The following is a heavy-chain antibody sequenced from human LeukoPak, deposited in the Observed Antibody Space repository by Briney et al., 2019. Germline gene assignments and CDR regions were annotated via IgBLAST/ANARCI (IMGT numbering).Heavy chain of an antibody. J-gene: IGHJ4*02. CDR1: GGSFSGYY. CDR2: INHSGST. Sequence: PSETLSLTCAVYGGSFSGYYWSWIRQPPGKGLEWIGEINHSGSTNYNPSLKSRVTISVDTSKNQFSLKLSSVTAADTAVYYCARGPPYYDILTGYPPGAIDYWGQGTLVTVSS. CDR3: ARGPPYYDILTGYPPGAIDY. V-gene: IGHV4-34*01. D-gene: IGHD3-9*01.